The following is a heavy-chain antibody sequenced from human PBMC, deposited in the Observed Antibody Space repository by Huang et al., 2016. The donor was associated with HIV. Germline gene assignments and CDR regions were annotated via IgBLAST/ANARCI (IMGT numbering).Heavy chain of an antibody. V-gene: IGHV3-30*02. Sequence: QVQLMESGGGVVQPGGSLSLSCAASGFTFSDYGLHWVRQAPGKGLEWVAFIRYDSRNNLDTDSARGRFSISRDNSKNTLYLQSGSLRPDDTAVYDCVKEGGSSSWYYAFDIWGQGTMVTVSS. CDR1: GFTFSDYG. D-gene: IGHD6-13*01. CDR3: VKEGGSSSWYYAFDI. CDR2: IRYDSRNN. J-gene: IGHJ3*02.